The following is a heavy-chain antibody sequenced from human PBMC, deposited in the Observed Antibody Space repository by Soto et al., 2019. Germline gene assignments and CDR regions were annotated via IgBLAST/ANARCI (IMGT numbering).Heavy chain of an antibody. CDR2: IYYSGST. V-gene: IGHV4-59*01. Sequence: SETLSLTCTVSGGSISSYHWSWIRQPPGKGLEWIGYIYYSGSTNYNPSLKSRVTISIDTSKNQFSLKLSSVTAADTAVYYCARVACISTSCYVTSYYFDYWGQGTLVTVS. D-gene: IGHD2-2*01. CDR1: GGSISSYH. CDR3: ARVACISTSCYVTSYYFDY. J-gene: IGHJ4*02.